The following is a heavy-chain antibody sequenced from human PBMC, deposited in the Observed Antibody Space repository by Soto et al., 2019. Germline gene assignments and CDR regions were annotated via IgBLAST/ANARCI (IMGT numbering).Heavy chain of an antibody. D-gene: IGHD3-16*02. CDR2: MSSSGDKT. V-gene: IGHV3-23*01. CDR1: GFTFSSYA. J-gene: IGHJ3*02. CDR3: AKDPHDYIWGIYRSDTFHI. Sequence: GGSLRLSCAASGFTFSSYAMSWVRQAPGKGLEWVSAMSSSGDKTYFADSVKGRFTISRDNSKNTLYLQMNSLRAEDTAVYYCAKDPHDYIWGIYRSDTFHIWGQGTMVTVSS.